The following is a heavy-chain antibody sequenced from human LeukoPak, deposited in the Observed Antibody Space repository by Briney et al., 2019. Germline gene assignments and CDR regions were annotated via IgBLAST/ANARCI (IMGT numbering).Heavy chain of an antibody. D-gene: IGHD2-2*01. CDR2: IYYSGST. CDR3: ARRAVVVPAARGHYYYYMDV. J-gene: IGHJ6*03. CDR1: GGSISSYY. V-gene: IGHV4-59*01. Sequence: PSETLSLTCTVSGGSISSYYWSWIRQPPGKGLEWIGYIYYSGSTNYNPSLKSRVTISVDTSKNQFSLKLSSVTAADTAVYYCARRAVVVPAARGHYYYYMDVWGKGTTVTVSS.